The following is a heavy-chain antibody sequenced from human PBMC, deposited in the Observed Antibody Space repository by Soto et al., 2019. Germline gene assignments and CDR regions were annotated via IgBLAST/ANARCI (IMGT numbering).Heavy chain of an antibody. V-gene: IGHV1-18*01. CDR2: ISAYNGNT. CDR3: ARGGTAMVKNSNYYDSSGADIDY. D-gene: IGHD3-22*01. J-gene: IGHJ4*02. Sequence: ASVKVSCKASGYTFTSYGISWVRQAPGQGLEWMGWISAYNGNTNYAQKLQGRVTMTTDTSTSTAYMELRSLRSDDTAVYYCARGGTAMVKNSNYYDSSGADIDYWGQGTLVTVSS. CDR1: GYTFTSYG.